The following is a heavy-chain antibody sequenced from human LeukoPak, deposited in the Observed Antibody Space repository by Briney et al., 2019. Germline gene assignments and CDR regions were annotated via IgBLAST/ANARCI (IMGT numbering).Heavy chain of an antibody. V-gene: IGHV3-7*01. CDR3: ARVGYYDSSGYNY. CDR2: IKQDGSKK. CDR1: GFPFSSYW. D-gene: IGHD3-22*01. Sequence: GGSLRLSCVASGFPFSSYWMTWVRQAPGKGLEWVANIKQDGSKKSYVDSVKGRFTISRDNAKNSLYLQMNSLRAEDTAVYYCARVGYYDSSGYNYRGQGTLVTVSS. J-gene: IGHJ4*02.